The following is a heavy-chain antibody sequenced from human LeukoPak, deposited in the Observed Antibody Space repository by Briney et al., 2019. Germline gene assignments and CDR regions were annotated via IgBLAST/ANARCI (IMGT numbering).Heavy chain of an antibody. D-gene: IGHD1-26*01. CDR1: GFTFSSYG. J-gene: IGHJ4*02. CDR2: IRYDGSNK. CDR3: AKDSPTINTIDY. Sequence: GGSLRLSCAASGFTFSSYGMHWVRQAPGKGLEWVAFIRYDGSNKYYAGSVKGRFTISRDNSKNTLYLQMNSLRAEDTAVYYCAKDSPTINTIDYWGQGTLVTVSS. V-gene: IGHV3-30*02.